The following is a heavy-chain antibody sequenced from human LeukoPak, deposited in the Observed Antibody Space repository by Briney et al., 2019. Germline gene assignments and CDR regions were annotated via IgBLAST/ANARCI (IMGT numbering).Heavy chain of an antibody. V-gene: IGHV4-4*02. Sequence: SETLSLTCAVSGGSVRSTYWWSWVRQPPGKGLEWIGEIYYSGDTNYNPSFKSRVIISVDTSKNQFSLKLSSVTAADTAVYYCARVPKYYYDSSGSNWGHYFDYWGQGTLVTVSS. J-gene: IGHJ4*02. D-gene: IGHD3-22*01. CDR1: GGSVRSTYW. CDR3: ARVPKYYYDSSGSNWGHYFDY. CDR2: IYYSGDT.